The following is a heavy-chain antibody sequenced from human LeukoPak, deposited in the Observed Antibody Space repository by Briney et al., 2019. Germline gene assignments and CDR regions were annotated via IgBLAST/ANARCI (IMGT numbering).Heavy chain of an antibody. D-gene: IGHD5-24*01. J-gene: IGHJ1*01. V-gene: IGHV3-7*01. CDR2: IKQDGSEK. CDR1: GFTFSSYW. Sequence: GGSLRLSCAASGFTFSSYWMSWVRQAPGKGLEWVANIKQDGSEKYYVDSVKGRFTISRDDAKNSLYLQMNSLRAEDTAVYYCARVDGYSSGYFQHWGQGTLVTVSS. CDR3: ARVDGYSSGYFQH.